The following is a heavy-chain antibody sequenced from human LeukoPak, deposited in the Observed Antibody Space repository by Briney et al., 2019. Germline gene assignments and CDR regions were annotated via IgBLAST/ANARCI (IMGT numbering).Heavy chain of an antibody. CDR3: ARGLDWLLPYFDY. CDR1: GGSISSGDYY. CDR2: IYYSGTT. Sequence: SETLSLTCTVSGGSISSGDYYWSWICQPPGKGLEWIGYIYYSGTTYYNPSLRSRVTISADTSKNQFSLKLSSVTAADTAVYYCARGLDWLLPYFDYWGQGTLVTVSS. D-gene: IGHD3-9*01. J-gene: IGHJ4*02. V-gene: IGHV4-30-4*01.